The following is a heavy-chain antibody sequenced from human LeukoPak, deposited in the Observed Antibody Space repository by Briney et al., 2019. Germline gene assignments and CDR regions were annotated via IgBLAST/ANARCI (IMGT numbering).Heavy chain of an antibody. CDR2: INHSGST. V-gene: IGHV4-34*01. D-gene: IGHD1-26*01. Sequence: SETLSLTCAVYGGSFSGYYWSWIRQPPGKGLELIGEINHSGSTNYNPSLKSRVTISVDTSKNQFSLKLSSVTAADTAVYYCARGAVGARNFDYWGQGTLVTVSS. J-gene: IGHJ4*02. CDR3: ARGAVGARNFDY. CDR1: GGSFSGYY.